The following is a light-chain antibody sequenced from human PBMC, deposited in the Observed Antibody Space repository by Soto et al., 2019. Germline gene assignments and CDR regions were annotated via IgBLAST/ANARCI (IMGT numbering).Light chain of an antibody. V-gene: IGLV2-14*01. J-gene: IGLJ1*01. CDR2: EVT. CDR1: SSDVGGYDY. CDR3: SSYTTTRTYV. Sequence: QSALTQPAPVSGSPGQSITISCTGTSSDVGGYDYVSWYQQHPDRAPKFMIYEVTNRPSGVSHRFSGSKSGNTASLTISGLQAEDEADYYCSSYTTTRTYVFGTGTKVTVL.